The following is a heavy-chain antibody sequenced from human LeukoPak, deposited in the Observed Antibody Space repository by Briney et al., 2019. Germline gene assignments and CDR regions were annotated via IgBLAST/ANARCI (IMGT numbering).Heavy chain of an antibody. Sequence: SSETLSLTCAVYGGSFSGYYWSWIRQPPGKGLEWIGEINHSGSTNYNPSLKSRVTISVDTSKNQFSLKLSSVTAADTAVYYCAREMYSSSWQYYYYMDVWGKGTTVTVSS. D-gene: IGHD6-13*01. J-gene: IGHJ6*03. V-gene: IGHV4-34*01. CDR2: INHSGST. CDR1: GGSFSGYY. CDR3: AREMYSSSWQYYYYMDV.